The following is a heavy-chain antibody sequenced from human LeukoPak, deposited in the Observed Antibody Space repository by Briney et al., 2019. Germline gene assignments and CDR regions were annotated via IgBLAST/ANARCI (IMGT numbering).Heavy chain of an antibody. D-gene: IGHD3-10*01. CDR3: AKDRHYYGSGSYLIVDY. J-gene: IGHJ4*02. Sequence: GGSLRLSCAASGFTFSSYAMSWVRQAPGKGLEWVSAISGSGGSTYYADSVKGRFTISRDNSKNTLYLQMNSLRAEDTAVYYCAKDRHYYGSGSYLIVDYWGQGTLVTVS. CDR2: ISGSGGST. CDR1: GFTFSSYA. V-gene: IGHV3-23*01.